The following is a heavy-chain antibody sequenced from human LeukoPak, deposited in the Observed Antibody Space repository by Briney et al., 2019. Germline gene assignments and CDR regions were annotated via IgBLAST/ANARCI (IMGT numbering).Heavy chain of an antibody. CDR1: GFTVSTKY. J-gene: IGHJ2*01. Sequence: GGSLRLSCAASGFTVSTKYMNWVRQAPGKGLEWVSIIYSGATTYYADSVKGRFTISRDTSKNTLSLQMNSMRAEDTAVYFCARVGDHFHWNLDLWGRGTLVSVSS. D-gene: IGHD3-3*02. CDR3: ARVGDHFHWNLDL. CDR2: IYSGATT. V-gene: IGHV3-53*01.